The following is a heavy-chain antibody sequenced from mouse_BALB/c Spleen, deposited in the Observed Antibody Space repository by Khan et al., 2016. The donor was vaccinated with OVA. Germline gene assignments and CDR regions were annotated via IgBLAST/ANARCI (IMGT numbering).Heavy chain of an antibody. CDR2: IWSGGST. J-gene: IGHJ3*01. D-gene: IGHD2-12*01. CDR3: ARNENDDEGRAY. CDR1: GFSLTNYG. V-gene: IGHV2-2*02. Sequence: QVMLQQSGPGLVQPSQSLSITCTVSGFSLTNYGVHWVRQSLGKGLEWLGVIWSGGSTDYNAAFISRLNISKDDSTSQAFFIMNSLQANDTAKYDGARNENDDEGRAYGGQGTMVTVAA.